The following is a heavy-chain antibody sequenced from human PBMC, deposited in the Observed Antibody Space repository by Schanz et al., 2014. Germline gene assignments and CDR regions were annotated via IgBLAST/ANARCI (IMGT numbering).Heavy chain of an antibody. CDR2: FMPFLGIT. D-gene: IGHD6-13*01. V-gene: IGHV1-69*04. CDR1: GDTFDNFG. J-gene: IGHJ6*02. Sequence: QVQLVQSGAEVKKPGSSVKVSCKATGDTFDNFGISWVRQAPGQGPEWIGRFMPFLGITNLAQKFQDRVTMTADKATSTAYMELSGLRSEDTAMYYCARDNLVSSSWYNYYGMDVWGQGTTVTVSS. CDR3: ARDNLVSSSWYNYYGMDV.